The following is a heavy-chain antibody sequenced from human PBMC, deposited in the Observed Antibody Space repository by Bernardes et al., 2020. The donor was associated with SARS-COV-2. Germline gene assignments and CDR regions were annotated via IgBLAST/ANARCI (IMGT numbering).Heavy chain of an antibody. CDR1: GYTSIDYY. CDR3: ARGYYYGSGSYYYFDH. J-gene: IGHJ4*02. CDR2: ISPNSGAT. D-gene: IGHD3-10*01. V-gene: IGHV1-2*04. Sequence: ASVKVSCKASGYTSIDYYMHWVRQAPGQGLEWMGWISPNSGATNYAQKFQGWVTLTRDTSISTAYMEVSRLKSDDTAVYYCARGYYYGSGSYYYFDHWGQGTLVTVSS.